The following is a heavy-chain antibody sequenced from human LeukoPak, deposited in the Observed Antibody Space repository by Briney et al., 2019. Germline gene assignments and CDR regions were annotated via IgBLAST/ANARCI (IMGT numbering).Heavy chain of an antibody. Sequence: PSETLSLTCTVSGGSISSYYWSWIRQPPGKGLEWIGYIYYSGSTNYNPSLKSRVTISVDTFKNQFSLKLSSVTAADTAVYYCASRVYPGGYFDYWGQGTLVTVSS. CDR2: IYYSGST. CDR3: ASRVYPGGYFDY. CDR1: GGSISSYY. J-gene: IGHJ4*02. D-gene: IGHD2-8*02. V-gene: IGHV4-59*01.